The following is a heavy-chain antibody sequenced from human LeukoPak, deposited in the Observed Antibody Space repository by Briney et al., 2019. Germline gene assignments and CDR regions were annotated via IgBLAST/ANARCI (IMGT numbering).Heavy chain of an antibody. J-gene: IGHJ4*02. CDR3: ARDPYDSSGYNY. Sequence: GGSLRLSCAASGFTFSSYAMHWVRQAPGKGLEYVSAISSNGGSTYYANSVKGRITISRDNSKNTLYLQMGSLRAEDMAVYYCARDPYDSSGYNYWGQGTLVTVSS. CDR2: ISSNGGST. CDR1: GFTFSSYA. V-gene: IGHV3-64*01. D-gene: IGHD3-22*01.